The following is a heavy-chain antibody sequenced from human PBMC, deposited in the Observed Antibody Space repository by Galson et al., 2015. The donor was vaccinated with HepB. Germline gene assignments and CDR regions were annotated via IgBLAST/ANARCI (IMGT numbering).Heavy chain of an antibody. Sequence: SLRLSCAASGFSFSSYAMAWVRQAPEKGLEWVSTISDNSGEIHFADSVKGQFTISRDNSKNTLYLQMNSLRAEDTAVYFCARQAYAPFFEDWGQGTLVTVSS. CDR1: GFSFSSYA. V-gene: IGHV3-23*01. D-gene: IGHD4-17*01. CDR3: ARQAYAPFFED. CDR2: ISDNSGEI. J-gene: IGHJ4*02.